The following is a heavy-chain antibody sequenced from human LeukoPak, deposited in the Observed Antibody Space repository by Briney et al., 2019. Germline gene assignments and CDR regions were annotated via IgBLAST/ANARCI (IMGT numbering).Heavy chain of an antibody. CDR1: GYTFTSYD. Sequence: GASVKVSCKASGYTFTSYDINWVRQATGQGLEWMGWISCYTGNTNHAQKFQDRVTMTMDTSTTTVYMELRSLRSDDTAVYYCARDTRDYGMDVWGQRTTVTVSS. CDR2: ISCYTGNT. CDR3: ARDTRDYGMDV. J-gene: IGHJ6*02. D-gene: IGHD1-26*01. V-gene: IGHV1-18*01.